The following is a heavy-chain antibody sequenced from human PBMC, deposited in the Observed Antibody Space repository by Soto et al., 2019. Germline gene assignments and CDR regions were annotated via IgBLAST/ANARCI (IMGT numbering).Heavy chain of an antibody. J-gene: IGHJ4*02. V-gene: IGHV4-31*03. CDR2: IYYNGIT. Sequence: SETLSLTCTVSGGSISGGTYYWSWIRQHPGRGLEWIGYIYYNGITYYNPSLKSRLTISVDTSKNQFSLKLNSVTAADTAVYYCARDLSGYGDFDYWGQGTLVTVSS. CDR3: ARDLSGYGDFDY. D-gene: IGHD3-9*01. CDR1: GGSISGGTYY.